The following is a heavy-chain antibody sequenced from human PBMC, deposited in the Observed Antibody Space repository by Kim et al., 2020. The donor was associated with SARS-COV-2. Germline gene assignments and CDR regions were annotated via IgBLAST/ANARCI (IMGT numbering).Heavy chain of an antibody. CDR2: ITHDGRFT. CDR1: GFAFSTFA. Sequence: GGSLRLSCAASGFAFSTFAMSWLRQAPGKGLQWVSTITHDGRFTYYADAVRGRFTISSNNSKKTLYWQLSSVRVEDTARYYCARGSIAGNHDWDPWRQGTVVPV. D-gene: IGHD3-9*01. V-gene: IGHV3-23*01. J-gene: IGHJ5*02. CDR3: ARGSIAGNHDWDP.